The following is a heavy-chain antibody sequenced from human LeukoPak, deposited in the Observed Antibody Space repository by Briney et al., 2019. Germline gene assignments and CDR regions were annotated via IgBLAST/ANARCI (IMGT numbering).Heavy chain of an antibody. V-gene: IGHV4-59*12. CDR1: GGSISSYY. J-gene: IGHJ4*02. CDR2: IYYSGST. D-gene: IGHD3-22*01. CDR3: ARDGSVYDSSGYVDY. Sequence: SETLSLTCTVSGGSISSYYWSWIRQPPGKGLEWIGYIYYSGSTSYNPSLKSRVTISVDTSKNQFSLKLTSETAADTAVYYCARDGSVYDSSGYVDYWGQGTLVTVSS.